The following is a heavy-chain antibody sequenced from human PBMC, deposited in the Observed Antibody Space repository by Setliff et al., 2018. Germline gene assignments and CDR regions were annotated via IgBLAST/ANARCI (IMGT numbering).Heavy chain of an antibody. V-gene: IGHV4-31*03. D-gene: IGHD3-3*01. CDR3: ARARSRYYNFWSGEMDV. J-gene: IGHJ6*04. CDR2: IYYSGSTS. Sequence: NPSETLSLTCTVSGGSISSGGYYWSWIRQHPGKGLEWIGYIYYSGSTSYYNPSLKSRVTISVDTSKNQFSLKLSSVTAADTAVYYCARARSRYYNFWSGEMDVWGKGTTVTVSS. CDR1: GGSISSGGYY.